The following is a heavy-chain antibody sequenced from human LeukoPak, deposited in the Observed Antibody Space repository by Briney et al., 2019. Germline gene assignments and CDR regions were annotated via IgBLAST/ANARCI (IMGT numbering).Heavy chain of an antibody. D-gene: IGHD6-19*01. V-gene: IGHV3-74*01. CDR1: GFTFSSYW. Sequence: GGSLRLSCAASGFTFSSYWMHWVRQVPGEGLVWVSRINSDGYSIGYADSVKGRFTISRDNAKNTLHLQMNSLRAEDTAVYYCARGGVAGGMGVWGQGTTVTVSS. CDR3: ARGGVAGGMGV. CDR2: INSDGYSI. J-gene: IGHJ6*02.